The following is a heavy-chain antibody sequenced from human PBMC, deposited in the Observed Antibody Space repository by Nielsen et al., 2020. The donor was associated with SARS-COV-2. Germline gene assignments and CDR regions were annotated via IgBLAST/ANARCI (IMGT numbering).Heavy chain of an antibody. Sequence: SETLSLTCTVSGGSISSYYWSWVRQPPGKRLEWLGHFYYSGTTNFNPSLKSRVSMSVDTSKNQFPRKLMSVTAADTAVYYCASIRSFDYLWGIFPNWGPGTLVTV. V-gene: IGHV4-59*08. CDR3: ASIRSFDYLWGIFPN. J-gene: IGHJ4*02. CDR1: GGSISSYY. CDR2: FYYSGTT. D-gene: IGHD3-16*01.